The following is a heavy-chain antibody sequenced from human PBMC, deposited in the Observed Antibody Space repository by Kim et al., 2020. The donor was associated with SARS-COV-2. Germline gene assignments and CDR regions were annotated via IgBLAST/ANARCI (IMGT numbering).Heavy chain of an antibody. V-gene: IGHV1-69*13. Sequence: SVKVSCKASGGTFSSYAISWVRQAPGQGLEWMGGIIPIFGTANYAQKFQGRVTITADESTSTAYMELSSLRSEDTAVYYCASRSTHGDSLFDYWGQGTLVTVSS. CDR1: GGTFSSYA. CDR3: ASRSTHGDSLFDY. D-gene: IGHD4-17*01. J-gene: IGHJ4*02. CDR2: IIPIFGTA.